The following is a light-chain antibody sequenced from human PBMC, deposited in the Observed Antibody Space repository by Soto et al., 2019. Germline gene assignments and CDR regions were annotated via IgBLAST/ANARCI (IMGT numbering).Light chain of an antibody. V-gene: IGLV4-69*01. Sequence: QLVLTQSPSASASLGASVKLTCTLSSGHSSYAIAWHQQQPEKGPRYLMKLNSDGSHTKGDGIPDRFSGSSSGAERYLTISSLQSEDEADYYCQTWGSGFRVFGEGTKLTVL. J-gene: IGLJ3*02. CDR1: SGHSSYA. CDR3: QTWGSGFRV. CDR2: LNSDGSH.